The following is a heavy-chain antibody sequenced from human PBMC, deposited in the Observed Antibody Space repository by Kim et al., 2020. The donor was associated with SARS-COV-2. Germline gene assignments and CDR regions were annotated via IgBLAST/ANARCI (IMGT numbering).Heavy chain of an antibody. CDR3: GRGGSGTYYYGMDV. J-gene: IGHJ6*02. CDR2: ISYDGSNK. CDR1: GFTLSTYA. D-gene: IGHD3-10*01. Sequence: GGSLRLSCAASGFTLSTYAIHWVRQAPGKGLEWVAVISYDGSNKYYADSVKGRFTISRDNSKNTLYLQINSLRAEDTAVYYCGRGGSGTYYYGMDVWGQGTTVTVSS. V-gene: IGHV3-30*04.